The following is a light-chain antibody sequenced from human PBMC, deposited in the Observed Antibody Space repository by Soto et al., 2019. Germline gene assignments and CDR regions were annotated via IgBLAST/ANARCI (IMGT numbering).Light chain of an antibody. CDR2: EDN. Sequence: NFMLTQPHSVSESPGKTVTISCTGSSGSIASNYVQWYQQRPGSAPTTVIYEDNQRPSGVPDRFSGSIDSSSNSASLTISGLKTEDEADDYCQSYDSSNQGVFGGGTKLTVL. J-gene: IGLJ3*02. V-gene: IGLV6-57*02. CDR1: SGSIASNY. CDR3: QSYDSSNQGV.